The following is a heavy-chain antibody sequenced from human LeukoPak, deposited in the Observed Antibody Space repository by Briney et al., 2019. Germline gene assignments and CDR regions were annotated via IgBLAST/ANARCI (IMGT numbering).Heavy chain of an antibody. D-gene: IGHD3-3*01. CDR2: ISAYNGNT. CDR3: ARQTMNFAVWSGYTIDY. Sequence: ASVKVSCKASGYTFTSYGISWVRQTPGQGLEWMGWISAYNGNTNYAQKLQGRVTMTTDTSTSTAYMELRSLRSDDTAVYYCARQTMNFAVWSGYTIDYRGQGTLVTVSS. V-gene: IGHV1-18*01. J-gene: IGHJ4*02. CDR1: GYTFTSYG.